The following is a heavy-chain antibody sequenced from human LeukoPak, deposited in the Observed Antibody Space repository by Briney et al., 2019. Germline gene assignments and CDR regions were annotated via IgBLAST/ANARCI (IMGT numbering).Heavy chain of an antibody. J-gene: IGHJ4*02. CDR2: IKQDGSEK. CDR1: GFTFSSYW. V-gene: IGHV3-7*01. Sequence: GGSLRLSCAASGFTFSSYWLSWVRQAPGKGLEWVANIKQDGSEKYYVDSVKGRFTISRDNAKNSLYLQMNSLRAEDTAVYYCVRDFESAGYLFFDYWGQGTLVTVSS. CDR3: VRDFESAGYLFFDY. D-gene: IGHD3-9*01.